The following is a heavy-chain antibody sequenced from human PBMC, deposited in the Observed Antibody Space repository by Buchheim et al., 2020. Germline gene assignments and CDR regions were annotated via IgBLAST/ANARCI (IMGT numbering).Heavy chain of an antibody. CDR2: ISHNGST. CDR3: ARSELRFIDWHYGLDV. Sequence: QVQLQQWGAGLLKPSETLSLTCGVYGGSLSGDYWTWIRQPPGKGLEWIGEISHNGSTNYNPSLKSRVTMSVDTSKNQFSLKLTSVTAADTAVYYCARSELRFIDWHYGLDVWGQGAT. V-gene: IGHV4-34*01. CDR1: GGSLSGDY. D-gene: IGHD3-9*01. J-gene: IGHJ6*02.